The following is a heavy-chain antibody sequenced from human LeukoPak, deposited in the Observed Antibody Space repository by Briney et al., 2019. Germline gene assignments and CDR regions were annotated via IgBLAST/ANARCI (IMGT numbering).Heavy chain of an antibody. CDR1: GGSISSYY. Sequence: SETLSLTCTVSGGSISSYYWSWIRQPPGKGLEWIGYIYYSGSTNYNPSLKSRVTISVDTSKNQFSLELSSVTAADTAVYYCARTSSSRGTGYFDYWGQGTLVTVSS. V-gene: IGHV4-59*01. J-gene: IGHJ4*02. CDR2: IYYSGST. CDR3: ARTSSSRGTGYFDY. D-gene: IGHD6-6*01.